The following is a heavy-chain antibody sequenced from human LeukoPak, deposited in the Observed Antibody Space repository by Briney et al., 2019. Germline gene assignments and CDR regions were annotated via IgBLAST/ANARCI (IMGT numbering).Heavy chain of an antibody. CDR3: AKHTDYYDSSGCDY. J-gene: IGHJ4*02. CDR2: ISGSGGST. V-gene: IGHV3-23*01. D-gene: IGHD3-22*01. Sequence: GGSLRLSCAASGFTFSSYAMSWVRQAPGKGLEWVSAISGSGGSTYYADSVKGRFTISRDSSKNTLYLQMNSLRAEDTAVYYCAKHTDYYDSSGCDYWGQGTLVTVSS. CDR1: GFTFSSYA.